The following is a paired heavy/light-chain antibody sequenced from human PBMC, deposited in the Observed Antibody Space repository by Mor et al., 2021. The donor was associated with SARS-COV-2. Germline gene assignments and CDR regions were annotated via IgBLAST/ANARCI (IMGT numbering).Light chain of an antibody. CDR2: AAS. J-gene: IGKJ5*01. CDR3: QQLNSYPT. V-gene: IGKV1-9*01. CDR1: QGISSY. Sequence: DIQLTQSPSFLSASVGDRVTITCRASQGISSYLAWYQQKPGKAPKLLIYAASTLQSGVPSRFSGSGSGTEFTLTISSLQPEDFATYYCQQLNSYPTFGQGTRLEIK.
Heavy chain of an antibody. CDR3: ARNYGSGSYYNGNDYYYYYGMDV. CDR2: IDWDDDK. Sequence: QVTLRESGPALVKPTQTLTLTCTFSGFSLSTSGMCVSWIRQPPGKALEWLARIDWDDDKYYSTSLKTRLTISKDTSKNQVVLTMTNMDPVDTATYYCARNYGSGSYYNGNDYYYYYGMDVWGQGTTVTVSS. D-gene: IGHD3-10*01. V-gene: IGHV2-70*15. J-gene: IGHJ6*02. CDR1: GFSLSTSGMC.